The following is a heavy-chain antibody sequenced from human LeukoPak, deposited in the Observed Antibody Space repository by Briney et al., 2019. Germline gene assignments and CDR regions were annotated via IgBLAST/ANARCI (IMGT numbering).Heavy chain of an antibody. Sequence: APVKVSCKASGYTFTSYGISWVRQAPGQGLEWMGWISAYNGNTNYAQKLQGRVTMTTDTSTSTAYMELRSLRSDDTAVYYCARDGVYSSSWRGAFDIWGQGTMVTVSS. J-gene: IGHJ3*02. V-gene: IGHV1-18*01. CDR2: ISAYNGNT. D-gene: IGHD6-13*01. CDR3: ARDGVYSSSWRGAFDI. CDR1: GYTFTSYG.